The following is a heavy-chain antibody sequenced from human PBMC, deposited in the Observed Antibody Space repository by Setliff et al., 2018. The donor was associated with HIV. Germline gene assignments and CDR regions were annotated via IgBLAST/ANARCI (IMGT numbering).Heavy chain of an antibody. V-gene: IGHV1-3*01. CDR3: ARERRGCTSNSCYVDAFDL. D-gene: IGHD2-2*01. CDR2: ISGGNGNT. J-gene: IGHJ3*01. CDR1: EYNFTKYS. Sequence: ASVKVSCKASEYNFTKYSMHWVRQAPGQSLEWMGWISGGNGNTKYSQQFLARVTFTRDTSASTAYMELSSLRSEDTAVYYCARERRGCTSNSCYVDAFDLWGQGTMVTVSS.